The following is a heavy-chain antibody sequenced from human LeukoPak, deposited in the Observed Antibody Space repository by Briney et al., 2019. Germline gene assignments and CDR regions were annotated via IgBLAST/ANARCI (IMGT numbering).Heavy chain of an antibody. CDR2: IWYDGSYK. CDR1: GFTFRSYG. D-gene: IGHD1-26*01. CDR3: ARDLGTGGKYYFDY. Sequence: PGGSLRLSCAPSGFTFRSYGMHWVRQAPGKGLEWVAVIWYDGSYKYYADSVKGRFTISRDNTNNTLYLQMNSLRAEDTAVYYCARDLGTGGKYYFDYWGQGTPVTVSS. V-gene: IGHV3-33*01. J-gene: IGHJ4*02.